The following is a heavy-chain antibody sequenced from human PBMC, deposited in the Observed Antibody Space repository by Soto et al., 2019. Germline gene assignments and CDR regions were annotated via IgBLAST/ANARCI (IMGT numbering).Heavy chain of an antibody. Sequence: SIDLCWRRIRKKPWKGLEWIGYIYYSGATDYIPSLKSRLSMSIDKSQNQFTLKLNSVTAADAATYYCARMSYCYDKWDFDLWGRGTLVTGSS. J-gene: IGHJ2*01. CDR3: ARMSYCYDKWDFDL. D-gene: IGHD3-22*01. V-gene: IGHV4-30-4*06. CDR1: SIDLC. CDR2: IYYSGAT.